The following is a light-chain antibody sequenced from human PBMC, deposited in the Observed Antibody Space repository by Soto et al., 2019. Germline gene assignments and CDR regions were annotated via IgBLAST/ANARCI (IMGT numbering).Light chain of an antibody. V-gene: IGLV2-23*02. Sequence: QSVLTQPASVSGSPRQSITISRTGTNSDVGSYNLVSWFQQHPGKAPKLVIYEVTKRPSGVSDRFSGSKSGNTASLTISGLQAEDEADYYCFSYAGDSVYVFGTGTKVTVL. CDR1: NSDVGSYNL. CDR2: EVT. J-gene: IGLJ1*01. CDR3: FSYAGDSVYV.